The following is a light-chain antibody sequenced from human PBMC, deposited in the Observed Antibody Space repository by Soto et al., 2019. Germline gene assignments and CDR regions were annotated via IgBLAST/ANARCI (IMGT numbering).Light chain of an antibody. CDR1: SSDIGDYKY. J-gene: IGLJ1*01. CDR3: SSFINRSTIV. CDR2: EVS. V-gene: IGLV2-14*01. Sequence: QYALTQPASVSGAPGQSVTISCTGTSSDIGDYKYVSWYQKHPGRAPKALIYEVSNRPSNVSLRFSGSKSGTTAFLTISGLQADDEADYYCSSFINRSTIVFGSGTKLTVL.